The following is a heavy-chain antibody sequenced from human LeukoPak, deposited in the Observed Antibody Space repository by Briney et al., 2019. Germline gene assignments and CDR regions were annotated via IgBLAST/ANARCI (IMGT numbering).Heavy chain of an antibody. D-gene: IGHD4-17*01. CDR3: ATATATRDGHYFDY. Sequence: GGSLRLSCAASGFTFTTYGMHWVRQAPGKGLEWVAFIRSDGSSQYYADSVKGRFTISRDNSKNTLYLQMSSLRPEDTAVYYCATATATRDGHYFDYWGQGTLVTVSS. J-gene: IGHJ4*02. CDR1: GFTFTTYG. CDR2: IRSDGSSQ. V-gene: IGHV3-30*02.